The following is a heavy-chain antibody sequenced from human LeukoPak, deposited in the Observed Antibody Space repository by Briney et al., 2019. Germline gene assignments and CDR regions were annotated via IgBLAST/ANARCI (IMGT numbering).Heavy chain of an antibody. CDR2: IKSDGSST. Sequence: GGSLRLSCAASGFAFSKYWMHWVRQAPGKGLVWVSRIKSDGSSTAYADSVKGRFTISRDNAKNALYLQMNSLRAEDTAVYYCARTVYYDRDDAYYRNFDSWRQGTLVTVSS. V-gene: IGHV3-74*03. CDR1: GFAFSKYW. D-gene: IGHD3-22*01. J-gene: IGHJ4*02. CDR3: ARTVYYDRDDAYYRNFDS.